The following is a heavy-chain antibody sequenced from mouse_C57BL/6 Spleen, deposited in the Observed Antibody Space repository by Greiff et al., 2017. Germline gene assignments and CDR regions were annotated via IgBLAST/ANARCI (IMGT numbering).Heavy chain of an antibody. J-gene: IGHJ1*03. CDR3: AGNSFDV. Sequence: EVHLVESGGGLVKPGGSLKLSCAASGFTFSDYGMYWVRQAPEKGLEWVAYISSGSSTIYYADTVKGRFTISRDNAKNTLFLQMTSLRSEDTAMYYCAGNSFDVWGTGTTVTVSS. V-gene: IGHV5-17*01. CDR1: GFTFSDYG. CDR2: ISSGSSTI.